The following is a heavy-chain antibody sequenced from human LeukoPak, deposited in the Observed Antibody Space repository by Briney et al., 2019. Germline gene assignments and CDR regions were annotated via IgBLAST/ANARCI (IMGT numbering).Heavy chain of an antibody. D-gene: IGHD3-22*01. CDR2: IYYSGST. J-gene: IGHJ4*02. CDR3: ARSITMIVEY. Sequence: PSETLSLTCTVSGGSISSYYWSWIRQPPGKGLEWIGYIYYSGSTNYNPSLKSRVTMSVDTSKNQFSLKLSSVTAADTAVYYCARSITMIVEYWGQGTLVTVSS. CDR1: GGSISSYY. V-gene: IGHV4-59*12.